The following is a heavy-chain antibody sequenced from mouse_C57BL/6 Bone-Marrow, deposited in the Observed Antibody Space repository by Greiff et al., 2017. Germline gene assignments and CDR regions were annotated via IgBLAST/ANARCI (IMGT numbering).Heavy chain of an antibody. CDR3: ARPGSIPYAMDY. Sequence: QVQLQQPGAELVKPGASVKLSCKASGYTFTSYWMQWVKQRPGQGLEWIGEIDPSDRYTNYNQKLTGKATLTVDTSSSTAYMQLSSLTSEDSAVYYCARPGSIPYAMDYWGQGTSVTVSS. CDR1: GYTFTSYW. D-gene: IGHD1-1*01. V-gene: IGHV1-50*01. CDR2: IDPSDRYT. J-gene: IGHJ4*01.